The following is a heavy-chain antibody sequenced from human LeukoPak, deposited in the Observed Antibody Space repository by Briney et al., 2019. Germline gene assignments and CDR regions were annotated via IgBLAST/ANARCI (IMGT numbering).Heavy chain of an antibody. J-gene: IGHJ4*02. CDR3: ARDGRGSSYFDS. V-gene: IGHV4-39*02. D-gene: IGHD2-15*01. CDR1: GGSISSSSYY. Sequence: PSETLSLTCTVSGGSISSSSYYWGWIRQPPGKGLEWIGSIYYSGSTYYNPSLKSRVTISVDTSKNQFSLKLSSVTAADTAVYYCARDGRGSSYFDSWGQGTLVTVSS. CDR2: IYYSGST.